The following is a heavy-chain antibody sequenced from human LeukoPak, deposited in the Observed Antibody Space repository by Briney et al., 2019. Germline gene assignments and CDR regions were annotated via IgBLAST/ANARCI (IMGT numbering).Heavy chain of an antibody. V-gene: IGHV4-59*08. J-gene: IGHJ6*02. CDR2: ISHSGST. Sequence: PSETLSPTCTVSGRSLSSYYWSWIRHPPGKGLEWIGYISHSGSTNYNPSLKSRVTISLDTSKSQFSLRLSSVTAADTAVYYCARGVCTSSSCYAGDYGMDVWGQGTTVTVS. CDR3: ARGVCTSSSCYAGDYGMDV. D-gene: IGHD2-2*01. CDR1: GRSLSSYY.